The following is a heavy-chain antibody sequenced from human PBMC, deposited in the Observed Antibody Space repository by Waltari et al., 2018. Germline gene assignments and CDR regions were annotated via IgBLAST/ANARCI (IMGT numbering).Heavy chain of an antibody. CDR3: MRQTLGYCTSAACRRLEA. Sequence: QVQLQESGPRLVKASETLSLTCDVSGYAINSGFYWGWFRQAPEKGLEWIATIYHDGTSFYNPSLTSRVTTSMDTSKNQISLKLKSVTAADTAVYYCMRQTLGYCTSAACRRLEAWGQGTLVTVSS. CDR2: IYHDGTS. V-gene: IGHV4-38-2*01. D-gene: IGHD2-8*02. CDR1: GYAINSGFY. J-gene: IGHJ5*02.